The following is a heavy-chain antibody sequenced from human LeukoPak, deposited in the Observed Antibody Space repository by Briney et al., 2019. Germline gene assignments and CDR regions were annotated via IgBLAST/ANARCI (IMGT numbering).Heavy chain of an antibody. D-gene: IGHD2-2*01. Sequence: ASVKVSCRASGYTFTDYYIHWVRQAPGQGLEWMGWINPDNGGANYAQKFQGRVTMTRDTSIRTVYMDLSRLRSDDTAVFYCTREARVGNWFDPWGQGTQVTVSS. CDR2: INPDNGGA. V-gene: IGHV1-2*02. CDR1: GYTFTDYY. J-gene: IGHJ5*02. CDR3: TREARVGNWFDP.